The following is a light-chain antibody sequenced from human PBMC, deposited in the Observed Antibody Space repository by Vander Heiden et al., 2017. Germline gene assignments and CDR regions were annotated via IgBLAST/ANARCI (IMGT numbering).Light chain of an antibody. V-gene: IGKV1-39*01. CDR1: QSISSY. Sequence: DTHLTTPPASLPASVGDRVTITCRASQSISSYLNWYQQKPGKAPKLLIYAASSLQSGVPSRFSGSGSGTDFTLTISSLQPEDFATYYCQQSYSTPLTFGGGTKVEIK. CDR2: AAS. CDR3: QQSYSTPLT. J-gene: IGKJ4*01.